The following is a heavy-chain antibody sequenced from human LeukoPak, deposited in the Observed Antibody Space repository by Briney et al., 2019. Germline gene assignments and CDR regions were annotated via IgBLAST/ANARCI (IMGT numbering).Heavy chain of an antibody. J-gene: IGHJ6*03. Sequence: GGSLRLSCAASGFTFSSYSMNWVRQAPGKGLEWVSSISSSSSYIYYADSVKGRFTISRDNSKNTLYLQMNSLRAEDTAVYYCARGYSYGLDYYYYMDVWGKGTTVTVSS. CDR1: GFTFSSYS. CDR2: ISSSSSYI. V-gene: IGHV3-21*01. D-gene: IGHD5-18*01. CDR3: ARGYSYGLDYYYYMDV.